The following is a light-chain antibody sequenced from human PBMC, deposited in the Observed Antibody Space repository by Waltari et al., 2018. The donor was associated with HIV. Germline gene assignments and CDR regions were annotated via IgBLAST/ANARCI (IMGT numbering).Light chain of an antibody. CDR1: SSDVGSYTY. J-gene: IGLJ3*02. Sequence: QSSLTQPRSVSGSPGQSVTISCSGTSSDVGSYTYVSWYQQHPVKAPKVMIYDVSKRASGVPDRSSGSKSGKTASLTISGLQAEDEADYYCCSYAGMYTWVFGGGTKLTVL. V-gene: IGLV2-11*01. CDR3: CSYAGMYTWV. CDR2: DVS.